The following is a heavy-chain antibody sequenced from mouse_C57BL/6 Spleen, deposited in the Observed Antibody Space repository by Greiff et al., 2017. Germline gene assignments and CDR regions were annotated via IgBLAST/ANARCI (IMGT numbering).Heavy chain of an antibody. CDR3: ARQNLTGTVLDF. J-gene: IGHJ2*01. CDR1: GFTFSSYG. D-gene: IGHD4-1*01. CDR2: ISSGGSYT. V-gene: IGHV5-6*01. Sequence: EVHLVESGGDLVKPGGSLKLSCAASGFTFSSYGMSWVRQTPDKRLEWVATISSGGSYTYYPDSVKGRFTIARDNDKNTLYLQMSSLKSEDTAIYYRARQNLTGTVLDFGGKGTTRTVAS.